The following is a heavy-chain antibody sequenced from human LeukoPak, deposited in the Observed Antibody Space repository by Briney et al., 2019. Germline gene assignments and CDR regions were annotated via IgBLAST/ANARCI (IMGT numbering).Heavy chain of an antibody. V-gene: IGHV1-3*01. CDR2: INAGNGNT. D-gene: IGHD3-9*01. J-gene: IGHJ4*02. CDR3: ARNYDILTGYDNAPDY. CDR1: GYTFTSYA. Sequence: ASVKVSCKASGYTFTSYAMHWVRQAPGQRLEWMGWINAGNGNTKYSQKFQGRVTITRDTSASTAYMELSSLRSDDTAVYYCARNYDILTGYDNAPDYWGQGTLVTVSS.